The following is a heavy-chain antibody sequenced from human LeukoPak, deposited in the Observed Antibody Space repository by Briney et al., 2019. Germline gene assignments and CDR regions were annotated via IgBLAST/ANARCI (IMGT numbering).Heavy chain of an antibody. Sequence: SVKVSCKASGGTFSSSAISWVRQAPGQGLEWMGGIIPIFGTANYAQKFQGRVTITADESTSTAYMELSSLRSEDTAVYYCARGYSELRVQDAFDIWGQGTMVTVSS. D-gene: IGHD1-26*01. CDR1: GGTFSSSA. J-gene: IGHJ3*02. CDR2: IIPIFGTA. CDR3: ARGYSELRVQDAFDI. V-gene: IGHV1-69*13.